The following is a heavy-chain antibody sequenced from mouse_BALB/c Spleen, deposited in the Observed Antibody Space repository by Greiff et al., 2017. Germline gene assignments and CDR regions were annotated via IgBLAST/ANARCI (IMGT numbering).Heavy chain of an antibody. V-gene: IGHV1-62-2*01. J-gene: IGHJ4*01. D-gene: IGHD2-10*01. CDR2: FYPGSGSI. CDR1: GYTFTEYI. Sequence: VQRVESGAELVKPGASVKLSCKASGYTFTEYIIHWVKQRSGQGLEWIGWFYPGSGSIKYNEKFKDKATLTADKSSSTVYMELSRLTSEDSAVYFCARRGPAYYGNYDYAMDYWGQGTSVTVSS. CDR3: ARRGPAYYGNYDYAMDY.